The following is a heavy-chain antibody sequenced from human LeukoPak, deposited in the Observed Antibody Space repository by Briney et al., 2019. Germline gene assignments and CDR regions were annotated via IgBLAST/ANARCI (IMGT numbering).Heavy chain of an antibody. Sequence: SETLSLTCTVSGGSISSYYWSWIRQPPGKGLEWIGYIYYSGSTNYNPSLKSRVTISVDTSKNQFSLKLSSVTAADTAVYYCARDPLKYCSSTSCYLVYWFDPWGQGTLVTVSS. D-gene: IGHD2-2*01. CDR2: IYYSGST. J-gene: IGHJ5*02. CDR3: ARDPLKYCSSTSCYLVYWFDP. CDR1: GGSISSYY. V-gene: IGHV4-59*01.